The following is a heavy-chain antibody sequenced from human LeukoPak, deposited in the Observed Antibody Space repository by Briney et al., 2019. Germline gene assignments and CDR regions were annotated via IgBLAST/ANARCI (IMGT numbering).Heavy chain of an antibody. V-gene: IGHV1-69*04. Sequence: ASVKVSCKASGGTFSSYAISWVRQAPGQGLEWMGRIIPILGIANYAQKFQGRVTITADKSTSTAYMELSSLRSEDTAVYYCARGESRDQLPLTPFDYWGQGTLVTVSS. D-gene: IGHD2-2*01. CDR1: GGTFSSYA. CDR3: ARGESRDQLPLTPFDY. CDR2: IIPILGIA. J-gene: IGHJ4*02.